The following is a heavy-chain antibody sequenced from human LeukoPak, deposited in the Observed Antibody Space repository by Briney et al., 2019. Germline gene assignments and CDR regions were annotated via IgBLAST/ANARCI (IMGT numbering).Heavy chain of an antibody. CDR3: ARGRGYSYGYYYYYYMDV. J-gene: IGHJ6*03. CDR1: GGSFSGYY. CDR2: INHSGST. V-gene: IGHV4-34*01. D-gene: IGHD5-18*01. Sequence: SETLSLTCAVYGGSFSGYYWSWIRQPPGKGLEWIGEINHSGSTNYNPSLKSRVTISVDTSKNQFSLKLGSVTAADTAVYYCARGRGYSYGYYYYYYMDVWGKGTTVTVSS.